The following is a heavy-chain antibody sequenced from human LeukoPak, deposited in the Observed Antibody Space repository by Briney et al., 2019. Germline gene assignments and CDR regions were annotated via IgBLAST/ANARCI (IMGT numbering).Heavy chain of an antibody. CDR1: GFTFSSYA. V-gene: IGHV3-23*01. J-gene: IGHJ3*02. CDR3: AKVPAPYDFWSGYPDAFDI. Sequence: GSLRLSCAASGFTFSSYAMSWVRQAPGKGLEWVSAISGSGGSTYYADSVKGRFTISRDNSKNTLYLQMNSLRAEDTAVYYCAKVPAPYDFWSGYPDAFDIWGQGTMVTVSS. D-gene: IGHD3-3*01. CDR2: ISGSGGST.